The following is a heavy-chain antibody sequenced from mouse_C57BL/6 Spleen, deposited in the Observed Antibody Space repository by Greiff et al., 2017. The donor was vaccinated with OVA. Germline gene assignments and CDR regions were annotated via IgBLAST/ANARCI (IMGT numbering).Heavy chain of an antibody. V-gene: IGHV1-52*01. CDR1: GYTFTSYW. D-gene: IGHD2-1*01. Sequence: QVQLKQSGAELVRPGSSVKLSCKASGYTFTSYWMHWVKQRPIQGLEWIGNIDPSDSETHYNQKFKDKATLTVDKSSSTAYMQLSSLTSEDSAVYYGAREGYGNYGGFAYWGQGTLVTVSA. CDR2: IDPSDSET. J-gene: IGHJ3*01. CDR3: AREGYGNYGGFAY.